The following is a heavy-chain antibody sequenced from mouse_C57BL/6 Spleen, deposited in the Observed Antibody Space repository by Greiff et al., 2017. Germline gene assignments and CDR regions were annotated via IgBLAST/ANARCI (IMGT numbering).Heavy chain of an antibody. Sequence: QVQLQQPGAELVQPGASVKLSCKASGYTFTSYWMHWVKQRPGRGLEWIGRIDPNSGGTKYNEKFKSKATLTVDKPSSTAYMQLSSLTSEDSAVYYCARPPDSSGYVAWFAYWGQGTLVTVSA. V-gene: IGHV1-72*01. CDR2: IDPNSGGT. CDR3: ARPPDSSGYVAWFAY. D-gene: IGHD3-2*02. J-gene: IGHJ3*01. CDR1: GYTFTSYW.